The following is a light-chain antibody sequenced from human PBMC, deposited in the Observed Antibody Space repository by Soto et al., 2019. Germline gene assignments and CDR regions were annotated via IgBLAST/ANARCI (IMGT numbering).Light chain of an antibody. CDR2: EGS. Sequence: QSALTQPASGSGSPGQSITISCTGTSSDVGSYNLVSWYQQHPGKAPKLMIYEGSKRPSWVSNRFSGSKSGNTASLTISGLQAEDEADYYCCSYAGRWVFGGGTKLTVL. V-gene: IGLV2-23*01. J-gene: IGLJ2*01. CDR3: CSYAGRWV. CDR1: SSDVGSYNL.